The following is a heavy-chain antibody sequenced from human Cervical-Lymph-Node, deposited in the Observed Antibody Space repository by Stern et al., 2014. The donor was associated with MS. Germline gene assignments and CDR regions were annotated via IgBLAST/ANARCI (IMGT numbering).Heavy chain of an antibody. Sequence: VQLVQPGGGVVQPGRSLRLSCAASGFTFRSYGMQWVRQAPGKGLEWVAGIWYDGSNKYYADSVKGRFTISRDNSKNTLYLQMNSLRAEDTAVYYCARAPLDDYGDSYYFDYWGQGTLVTVSS. V-gene: IGHV3-33*01. J-gene: IGHJ4*02. CDR3: ARAPLDDYGDSYYFDY. CDR2: IWYDGSNK. CDR1: GFTFRSYG. D-gene: IGHD4-17*01.